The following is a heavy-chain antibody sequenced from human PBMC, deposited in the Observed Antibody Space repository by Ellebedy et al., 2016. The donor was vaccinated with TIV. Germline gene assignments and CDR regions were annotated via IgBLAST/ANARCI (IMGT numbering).Heavy chain of an antibody. J-gene: IGHJ4*02. CDR3: ARGSYYYDSSGFDY. V-gene: IGHV3-21*01. CDR1: GFTFSSYS. D-gene: IGHD3-22*01. Sequence: GGSLRLXXAASGFTFSSYSMNWVRQAPGKGLEWVSSISSSSSYIYYADSVKGRFTISRDNAKNSLYLQMNSLRAEDTAVYYCARGSYYYDSSGFDYWGQGTLVTVSS. CDR2: ISSSSSYI.